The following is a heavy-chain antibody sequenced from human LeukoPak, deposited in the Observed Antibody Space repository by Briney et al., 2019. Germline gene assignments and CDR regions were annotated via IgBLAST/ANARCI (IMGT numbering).Heavy chain of an antibody. CDR1: GESFSGYY. CDR2: INHSGTT. V-gene: IGHV4-34*01. CDR3: ARAGSFYYDTGGYYPFDY. D-gene: IGHD3-22*01. Sequence: SETLSLTCAVYGESFSGYYWSWICQPPGKGLEWIGEINHSGTTNYNPSLKSRVTISVDTSKNQFSLNLNSVTAADTALYYCARAGSFYYDTGGYYPFDYWGQGTLVTVSS. J-gene: IGHJ4*02.